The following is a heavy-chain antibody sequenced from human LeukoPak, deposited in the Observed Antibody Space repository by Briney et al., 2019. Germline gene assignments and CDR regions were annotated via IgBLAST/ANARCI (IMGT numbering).Heavy chain of an antibody. CDR1: GGSISSYY. CDR3: AREELRGYSGYAFDY. V-gene: IGHV4-4*07. J-gene: IGHJ4*02. CDR2: IYTSGST. Sequence: PSETLSLTGAVSGGSISSYYWSWIRQPAGKGLEWIGRIYTSGSTNYNPSLKSRVTMSVDTSKNQFSLKLSSVTAADTAVYYCAREELRGYSGYAFDYWGQGTLVTVSS. D-gene: IGHD5-12*01.